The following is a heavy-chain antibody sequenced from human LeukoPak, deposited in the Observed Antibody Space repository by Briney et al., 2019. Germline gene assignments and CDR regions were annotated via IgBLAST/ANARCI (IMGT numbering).Heavy chain of an antibody. V-gene: IGHV3-21*01. Sequence: GGSLRLSCDGSDFNFSSYTMNWVRQAPGKGLEWVASISGSAKYIYYADSVRGRFTISRDDAKKSLFLHMNSLRAEDTALYYCAAWDGFGTFVAFEHWGQGTLVTVSS. CDR2: ISGSAKYI. CDR3: AAWDGFGTFVAFEH. CDR1: DFNFSSYT. J-gene: IGHJ4*02. D-gene: IGHD5-24*01.